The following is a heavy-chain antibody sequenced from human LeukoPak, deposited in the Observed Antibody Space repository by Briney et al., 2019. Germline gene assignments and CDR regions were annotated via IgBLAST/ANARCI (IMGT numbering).Heavy chain of an antibody. Sequence: SQTLSLTCAISGDSVSSNNGAWNWIRQSPSRGLEWLGRTYYRSKGYNGYAGSLMSRITISPGTSKNQFSLQVYSVTPEDTAVYYCARDVGTTGWHTYDFWGQGTLVTVSS. CDR2: TYYRSKGYN. CDR3: ARDVGTTGWHTYDF. J-gene: IGHJ4*02. CDR1: GDSVSSNNGA. D-gene: IGHD3-9*01. V-gene: IGHV6-1*01.